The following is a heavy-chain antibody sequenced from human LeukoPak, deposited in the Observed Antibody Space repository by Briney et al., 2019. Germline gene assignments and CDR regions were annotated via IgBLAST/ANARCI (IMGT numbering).Heavy chain of an antibody. J-gene: IGHJ4*02. V-gene: IGHV3-21*06. CDR2: IDSSGGDM. CDR1: GFTFNTYS. CDR3: LRGDRRDY. Sequence: GSLRLSCEASGFTFNTYSMNWARQAPGKGLGWVSSIDSSGGDMFYADSVKGRFIISRDNAKDSLYLQMNSRTDEDTAVYYCLRGDRRDYWGQGTLVTVSS.